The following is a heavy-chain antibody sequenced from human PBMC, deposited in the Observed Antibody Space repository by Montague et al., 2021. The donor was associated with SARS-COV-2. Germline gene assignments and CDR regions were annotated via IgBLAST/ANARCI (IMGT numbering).Heavy chain of an antibody. V-gene: IGHV4-59*08. Sequence: SETLSLTCTVSGGSITSYYWSWIRQPPGHGLEWIGFIYYSGSTNYHPSLTIRVPISVDTSTNQSSLKLSSVTAADTAVYYCARLSHKMPEAAFDIWGQGTMVTVSS. D-gene: IGHD2-2*01. CDR2: IYYSGST. CDR3: ARLSHKMPEAAFDI. CDR1: GGSITSYY. J-gene: IGHJ3*02.